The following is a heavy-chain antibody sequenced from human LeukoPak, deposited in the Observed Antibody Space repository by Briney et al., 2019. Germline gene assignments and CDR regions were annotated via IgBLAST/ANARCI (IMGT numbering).Heavy chain of an antibody. J-gene: IGHJ4*02. CDR3: ARYGDGYNLDY. V-gene: IGHV1-2*02. CDR2: INRNSGGT. D-gene: IGHD5-24*01. CDR1: GYTFTGYY. Sequence: ASVKVSCKASGYTFTGYYMHWVRHAPGQGLEWMGWINRNSGGTNYAQKFQGRVTMTRDTSISTAYMELSRLRSDDTAVYYCARYGDGYNLDYWGQGTLVTVSS.